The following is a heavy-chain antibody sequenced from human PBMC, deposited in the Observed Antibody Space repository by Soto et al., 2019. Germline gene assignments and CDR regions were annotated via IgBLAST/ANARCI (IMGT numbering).Heavy chain of an antibody. CDR3: ARRTMIRGWFDA. D-gene: IGHD3-10*01. J-gene: IGHJ5*02. CDR1: GSSFTCYC. CDR2: IYPADSDT. Sequence: GESLKISCTGSGSSFTCYCIGWLREVPGKGREWMGIIYPADSDTGYSPSFQVQVTISANKSISTAYMQWSGLKASDTAMYYCARRTMIRGWFDAWGQGTRVTVSS. V-gene: IGHV5-51*01.